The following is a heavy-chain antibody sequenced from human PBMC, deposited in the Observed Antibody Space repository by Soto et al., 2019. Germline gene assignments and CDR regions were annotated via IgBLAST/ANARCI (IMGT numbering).Heavy chain of an antibody. Sequence: QVQLQESGPGLVKPSVTLSLTCAVSGGSISSSNSWSWVRQPPGKGLEWIGEIYHSGSTNYNPSLKSRFTISVDKSKTQFALKLSSVTAADTAVDYCERVSGAYYYGMDVWGQGTTVTVSS. J-gene: IGHJ6*02. CDR2: IYHSGST. V-gene: IGHV4-4*02. CDR1: GGSISSSNS. CDR3: ERVSGAYYYGMDV.